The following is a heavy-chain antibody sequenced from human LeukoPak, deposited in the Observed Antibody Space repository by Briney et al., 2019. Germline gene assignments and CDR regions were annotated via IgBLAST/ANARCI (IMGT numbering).Heavy chain of an antibody. CDR3: AKDRHYDFWSGFYFDY. D-gene: IGHD3-3*01. Sequence: GGSLRLSCAASGFTFDDYAMHWVRHAPGKGLEWVSGISWNSGSIGYADSVKGRFTISRDNAKNSLYLQMNSLRAEDTALYYCAKDRHYDFWSGFYFDYWGQGTLVTVSS. V-gene: IGHV3-9*01. CDR2: ISWNSGSI. J-gene: IGHJ4*02. CDR1: GFTFDDYA.